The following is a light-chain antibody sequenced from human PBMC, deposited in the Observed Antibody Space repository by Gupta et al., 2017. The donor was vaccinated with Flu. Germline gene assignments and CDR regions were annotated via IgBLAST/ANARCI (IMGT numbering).Light chain of an antibody. V-gene: IGLV2-11*01. J-gene: IGLJ2*01. Sequence: SALSHPRSASGCPVHSVTIPCSGTSSEVGDYKYVSWYEQHPGKAPKLMIYDVSKRPSGVPNRFSGSKSGNTASLTISGLQAEDEADYYCCSYAGGNTSVVFGGGTKLTVL. CDR2: DVS. CDR1: SSEVGDYKY. CDR3: CSYAGGNTSVV.